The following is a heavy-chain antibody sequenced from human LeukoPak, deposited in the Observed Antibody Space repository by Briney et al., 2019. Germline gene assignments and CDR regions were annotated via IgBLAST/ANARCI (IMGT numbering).Heavy chain of an antibody. V-gene: IGHV1-18*01. D-gene: IGHD5-24*01. Sequence: ASVKVSCKASGYTFTSYAMHWVRQAPGQGLEWMGWISAYNGNTNYAQKLQGRVTMSTDTSTGTGYMELRSLRSDDTAVYYCARGLQETLAWLKALSAFDIWGQGTMVTVSS. CDR1: GYTFTSYA. J-gene: IGHJ3*02. CDR2: ISAYNGNT. CDR3: ARGLQETLAWLKALSAFDI.